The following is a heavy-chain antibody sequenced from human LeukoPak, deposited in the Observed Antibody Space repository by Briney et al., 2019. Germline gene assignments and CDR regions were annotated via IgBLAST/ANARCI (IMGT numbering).Heavy chain of an antibody. CDR2: ISSSSSTI. Sequence: GGSLRLSCAASGFTFSSYSMNWVRQAPGKGLEWVSYISSSSSTIYYADSVKGRFTISRDNAKNSLYLQMNSLRAEDTAVYYCARGPSGYYYYFYMDVWGKGTTVTISS. J-gene: IGHJ6*03. CDR1: GFTFSSYS. CDR3: ARGPSGYYYYFYMDV. V-gene: IGHV3-48*01. D-gene: IGHD7-27*01.